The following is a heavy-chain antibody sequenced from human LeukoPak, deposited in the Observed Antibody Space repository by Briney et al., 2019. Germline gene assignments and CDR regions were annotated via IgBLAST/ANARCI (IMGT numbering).Heavy chain of an antibody. CDR2: IYYSGST. CDR3: ARDRRAGQGGYWFDP. J-gene: IGHJ5*02. CDR1: GGSISSYY. D-gene: IGHD2-15*01. V-gene: IGHV4-59*01. Sequence: SETLSLTCTVSGGSISSYYWSWIRQPPGKGLEWLGYIYYSGSTYYNPSLKSRVTISVDTSKNQFSLKLTSVTAADTAVYYCARDRRAGQGGYWFDPWGQGTLVTVSS.